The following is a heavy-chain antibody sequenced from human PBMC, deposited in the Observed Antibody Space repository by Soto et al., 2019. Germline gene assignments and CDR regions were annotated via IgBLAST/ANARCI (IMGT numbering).Heavy chain of an antibody. CDR2: ISYDGSNK. V-gene: IGHV3-30-3*01. J-gene: IGHJ4*02. CDR1: GFTFSSYA. CDR3: VRGGGYSYGPLGY. Sequence: QVQLVESGGGVVQPGRSLRLSCAASGFTFSSYAMHWVRQAPGKGLEWVAVISYDGSNKYYADSVKGRITISRDNSKNTLYLQMNSLRAEDTAVYYCVRGGGYSYGPLGYWGQGTLVTVSS. D-gene: IGHD5-18*01.